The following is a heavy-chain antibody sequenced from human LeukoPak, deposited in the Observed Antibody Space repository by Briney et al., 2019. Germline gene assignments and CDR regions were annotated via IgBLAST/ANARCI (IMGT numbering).Heavy chain of an antibody. V-gene: IGHV1-24*01. CDR2: FDPEDGET. CDR1: GYTLTELS. D-gene: IGHD3-22*01. J-gene: IGHJ6*02. CDR3: ARMVYDSSGYYYDYYYYYGMDV. Sequence: ASVKVSCKVSGYTLTELSMHWVRQAPGKGLEWMGGFDPEDGETIYAQKFQGRVTMTEDTSTDTAYMELSSLRSEDTAVYYCARMVYDSSGYYYDYYYYYGMDVWGQGTTVTVSS.